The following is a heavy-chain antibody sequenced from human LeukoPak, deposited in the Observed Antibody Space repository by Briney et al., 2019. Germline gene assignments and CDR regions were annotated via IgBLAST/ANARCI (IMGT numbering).Heavy chain of an antibody. CDR2: ISGSGSGDIT. CDR1: GFTFSSYA. J-gene: IGHJ4*02. Sequence: GGSLRLSCAASGFTFSSYAMSWVGQAPGKGLEWVSTISGSGSGDITYYADSVKGRFTISRDNSKDTLFLQMNSLRAEDTAVYYCAKLLAVTNSYYFNYWGQGTLVTVSS. D-gene: IGHD6-19*01. CDR3: AKLLAVTNSYYFNY. V-gene: IGHV3-23*01.